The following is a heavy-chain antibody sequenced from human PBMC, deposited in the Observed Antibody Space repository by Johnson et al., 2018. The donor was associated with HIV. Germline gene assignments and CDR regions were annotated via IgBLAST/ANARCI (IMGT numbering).Heavy chain of an antibody. CDR3: AKDPPYSSSSPGAFDI. J-gene: IGHJ3*02. D-gene: IGHD6-6*01. CDR2: IWYDGSNK. Sequence: QVHLVESGGGVVQPGKSLRLSCAASGFTFSSYGMHWVRQAAGKGLEWVALIWYDGSNKYYADSVKGRFTISRDNSKNTLYLQMNSLRAEDTAVYYCAKDPPYSSSSPGAFDIWGQGTMVTVSS. V-gene: IGHV3-33*06. CDR1: GFTFSSYG.